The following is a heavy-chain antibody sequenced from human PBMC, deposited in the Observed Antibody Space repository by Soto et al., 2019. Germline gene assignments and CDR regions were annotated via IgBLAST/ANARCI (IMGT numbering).Heavy chain of an antibody. V-gene: IGHV4-34*01. D-gene: IGHD1-1*01. Sequence: QVQLQQWGAGLLKPSETLSLTCAVYGGFVSSGSYYWSWIRQPPGKGLEWLGEVSHSGGTQFNPSLKSRVTISVDTSKYQFSLKMSSVTAADTALYYCARVERGTATTVVDAFDIWGPGTMFTVSS. CDR2: VSHSGGT. J-gene: IGHJ3*02. CDR3: ARVERGTATTVVDAFDI. CDR1: GGFVSSGSYY.